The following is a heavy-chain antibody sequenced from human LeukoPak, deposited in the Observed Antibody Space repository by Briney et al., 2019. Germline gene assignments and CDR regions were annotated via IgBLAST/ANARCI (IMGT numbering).Heavy chain of an antibody. CDR3: ARTGGVATPFDY. CDR2: INPSGGST. V-gene: IGHV1-46*01. CDR1: GYTFTSYY. J-gene: IGHJ4*02. D-gene: IGHD3-3*01. Sequence: ASVKVTCKASGYTFTSYYMHWVRQAPGQGLEWMGIINPSGGSTSYAQKFQGRVTMTRDTSTSTVYMELSSLRSEDTAVYYCARTGGVATPFDYWGQGTLVTVSS.